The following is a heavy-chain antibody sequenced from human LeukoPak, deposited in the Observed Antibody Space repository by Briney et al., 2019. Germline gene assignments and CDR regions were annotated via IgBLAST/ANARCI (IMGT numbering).Heavy chain of an antibody. Sequence: PGGSLRLSCAASGFTFSNAWMSWVRQAPGKGLEWVSAISGSGGSTYYADSVKGRFTISRDNSKNTLYLQMNSLRAEDTAVYYCAKWSSDYDSTHYYFDYWGQGTLVTVSS. CDR2: ISGSGGST. CDR1: GFTFSNAW. V-gene: IGHV3-23*01. J-gene: IGHJ4*02. D-gene: IGHD3-22*01. CDR3: AKWSSDYDSTHYYFDY.